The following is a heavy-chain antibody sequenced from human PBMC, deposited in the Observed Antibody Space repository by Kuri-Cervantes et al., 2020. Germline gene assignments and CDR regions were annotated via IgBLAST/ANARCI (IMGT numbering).Heavy chain of an antibody. CDR3: ASSSGWLLLREGDPFDY. D-gene: IGHD3-22*01. Sequence: SETLSLTCAVSGGSISSYYWSWIRRPPGKGLEWIGYIYYSGSTNYNPSLKSRVTISVDTSKNQFSLKLSSVTAADTAVYYCASSSGWLLLREGDPFDYRGQGTLVTVSS. CDR2: IYYSGST. V-gene: IGHV4-59*13. CDR1: GGSISSYY. J-gene: IGHJ4*02.